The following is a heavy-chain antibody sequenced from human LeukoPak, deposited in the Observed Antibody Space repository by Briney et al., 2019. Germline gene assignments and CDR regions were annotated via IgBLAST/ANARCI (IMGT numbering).Heavy chain of an antibody. J-gene: IGHJ4*02. CDR1: GYTFTSYG. CDR2: ISAHYGNT. Sequence: ASVKVSCKASGYTFTSYGITWVRQAPGQGLEWMVWISAHYGNTNYAQKFQGRLTMTTDTSTNTAYMELRSLRPDDTAVYFCARDFFHGHCSGLTCFLLDSWGQGSLVTVSS. D-gene: IGHD2-15*01. V-gene: IGHV1-18*01. CDR3: ARDFFHGHCSGLTCFLLDS.